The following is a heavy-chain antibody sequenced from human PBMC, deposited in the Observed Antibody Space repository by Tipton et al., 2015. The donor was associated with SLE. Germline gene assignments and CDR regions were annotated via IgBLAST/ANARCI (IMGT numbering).Heavy chain of an antibody. CDR2: IKQDGSEK. D-gene: IGHD6-19*01. CDR3: ARELEWLAGSFDY. Sequence: SLRLSCVASGFTFSNYWMSWVRQAPGKGLEWVANIKQDGSEKYYVDSVKGRFTISRDNAKNSLYLQMNSLRAEDTAVYYCARELEWLAGSFDYWGQGTLVTVSS. J-gene: IGHJ4*02. CDR1: GFTFSNYW. V-gene: IGHV3-7*01.